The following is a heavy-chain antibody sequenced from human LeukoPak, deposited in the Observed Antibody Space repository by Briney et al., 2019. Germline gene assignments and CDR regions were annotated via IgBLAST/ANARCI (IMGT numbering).Heavy chain of an antibody. CDR2: IRYDGSNK. V-gene: IGHV3-30*02. D-gene: IGHD1-1*01. Sequence: GGSLRLSCAASGFTFSSYGMHWVRRAPGKGLEWVAFIRYDGSNKYYADSVKGRFTISRDNSKNTLYPQMNSLRAEDTAVYYCAKVLMAYNWNDVPDYWGQGTLVTVSS. CDR1: GFTFSSYG. CDR3: AKVLMAYNWNDVPDY. J-gene: IGHJ4*02.